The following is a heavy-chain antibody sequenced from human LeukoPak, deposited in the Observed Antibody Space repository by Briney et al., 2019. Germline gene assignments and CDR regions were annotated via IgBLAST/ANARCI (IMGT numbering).Heavy chain of an antibody. CDR3: AELGITMIGGV. Sequence: GGPLRFSCAASGFTFSSYEMNWVRQAPGKGLEWVSYISSSGSTIYYADSVKGRFTISRDNAKNSLYLQMNSLRAEDTAVYYCAELGITMIGGVWGKGTTVTISS. D-gene: IGHD3-10*02. CDR2: ISSSGSTI. V-gene: IGHV3-48*03. J-gene: IGHJ6*04. CDR1: GFTFSSYE.